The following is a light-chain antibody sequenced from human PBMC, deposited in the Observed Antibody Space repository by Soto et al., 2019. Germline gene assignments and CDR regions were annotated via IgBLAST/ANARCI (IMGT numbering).Light chain of an antibody. CDR2: GAS. CDR3: QQYGGSPRVS. Sequence: EIVLTQSRGALSLSPGERATLSCRASQTVSDNYLAWYQQKPGQAPRLLIYGASTRATGIPDRFSGSGSGIDFTLTISRLEPEDFAVYYCQQYGGSPRVSFGGGTKVEIK. V-gene: IGKV3-20*01. CDR1: QTVSDNY. J-gene: IGKJ4*01.